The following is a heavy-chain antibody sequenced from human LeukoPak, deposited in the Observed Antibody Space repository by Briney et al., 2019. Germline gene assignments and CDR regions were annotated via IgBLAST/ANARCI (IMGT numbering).Heavy chain of an antibody. D-gene: IGHD6-6*01. CDR1: GFSFSGHW. V-gene: IGHV3-74*01. Sequence: GGSLRLSCTASGFSFSGHWMHWARQLPGKGLVWVSRISPTGSTTSYADSVKGRFTVSRDNAKKTLYLQVNNLRAEDTAVYYCARGPNSNWSGLDFWGQGTLLTVSS. J-gene: IGHJ4*02. CDR2: ISPTGSTT. CDR3: ARGPNSNWSGLDF.